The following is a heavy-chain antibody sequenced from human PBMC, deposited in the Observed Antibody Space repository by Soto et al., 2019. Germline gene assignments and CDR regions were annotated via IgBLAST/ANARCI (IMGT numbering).Heavy chain of an antibody. CDR1: GFSFNSYG. V-gene: IGHV3-33*01. CDR2: IWYDGSNK. D-gene: IGHD3-10*01. J-gene: IGHJ2*01. Sequence: QVQLVESGGGVVQPGRSLRLSCAASGFSFNSYGMHWVRQAPGKGLEWVAIIWYDGSNKYYADSVKGRFTISRDNSKNFVYLQMDSLRAEDTAVFYCARDGRFGEDRAWWFDLWGRGTLVSVSS. CDR3: ARDGRFGEDRAWWFDL.